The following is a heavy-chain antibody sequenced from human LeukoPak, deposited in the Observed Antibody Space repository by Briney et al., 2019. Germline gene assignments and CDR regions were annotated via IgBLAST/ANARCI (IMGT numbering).Heavy chain of an antibody. CDR3: ARVGCSSTSCYYYYGMDV. D-gene: IGHD2-2*01. V-gene: IGHV4-59*01. CDR1: GGSISSYY. Sequence: SETLSLTCTVSGGSISSYYWSWIRQPPGKGLEWIGYIYYSGSTNYNPSLKSRVTISVDTSKNQFSLKLSSVTAAGTAVYYCARVGCSSTSCYYYYGMDVWGQGTTVTVSS. J-gene: IGHJ6*02. CDR2: IYYSGST.